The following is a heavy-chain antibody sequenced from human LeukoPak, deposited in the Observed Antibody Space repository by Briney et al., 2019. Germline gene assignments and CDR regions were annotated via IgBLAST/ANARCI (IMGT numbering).Heavy chain of an antibody. D-gene: IGHD6-13*01. CDR3: ANAPAADY. J-gene: IGHJ4*02. Sequence: PGGSLRLSCAASGFTFSSYAMSWVRQAPGKGLEWVSSISGSDGTTYYADSVKGRFTISRDNSKNTLYLQMNSLRAEDTAVYYCANAPAADYWGQGTLVTVSS. CDR1: GFTFSSYA. CDR2: ISGSDGTT. V-gene: IGHV3-23*01.